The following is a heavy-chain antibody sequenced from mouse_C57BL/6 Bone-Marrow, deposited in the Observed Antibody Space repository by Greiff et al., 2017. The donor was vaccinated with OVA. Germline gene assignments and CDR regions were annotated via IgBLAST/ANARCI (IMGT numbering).Heavy chain of an antibody. D-gene: IGHD1-1*01. Sequence: EVQRVESGGGLVQPGGSLKLSCAASGFTFSDYYMYWVRQTPEKRLEWVAYISNGGGSTYYPDTVKGRFTISRDNAKNTLYLQMSRLRSEDTAMYYCARAILGYYGSSGYFDVWGTGTTVTVSS. CDR2: ISNGGGST. CDR1: GFTFSDYY. V-gene: IGHV5-12*01. CDR3: ARAILGYYGSSGYFDV. J-gene: IGHJ1*03.